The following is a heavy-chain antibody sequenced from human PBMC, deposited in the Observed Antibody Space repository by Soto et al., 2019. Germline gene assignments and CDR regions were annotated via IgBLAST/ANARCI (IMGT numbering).Heavy chain of an antibody. CDR2: ISSSSSYI. V-gene: IGHV3-21*01. D-gene: IGHD1-26*01. J-gene: IGHJ6*03. Sequence: GGSLRLSCAASGFTFSSYSMNWVRQAPGKGLEWVSSISSSSSYICYADSVKGRFTISRDNAKNSLYLQMNSLRAEDTAVYYCARVGAPSQKRNSYYYYMDVWGKGTTVTVSS. CDR1: GFTFSSYS. CDR3: ARVGAPSQKRNSYYYYMDV.